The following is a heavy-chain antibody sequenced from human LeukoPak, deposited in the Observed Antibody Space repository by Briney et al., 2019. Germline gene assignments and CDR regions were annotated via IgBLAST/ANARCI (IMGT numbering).Heavy chain of an antibody. D-gene: IGHD6-19*01. Sequence: KTSETLSLTCTVSGGSISSHYWSWIRQPPGKGLEWIGYIYYSGSTSGNTNYNPSLKSRVTISVDTSKNQFSLNLSAVTAADTAVYYCARHQWLSHGGKGYFDYWGQGTLVTVSS. V-gene: IGHV4-59*11. J-gene: IGHJ4*02. CDR2: IYYSGSTSGNT. CDR1: GGSISSHY. CDR3: ARHQWLSHGGKGYFDY.